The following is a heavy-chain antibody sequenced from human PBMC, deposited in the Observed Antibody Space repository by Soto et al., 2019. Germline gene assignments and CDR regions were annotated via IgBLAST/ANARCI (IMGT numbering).Heavy chain of an antibody. CDR3: ARVPLYWYFDY. CDR1: GFTFSSYS. Sequence: EVQLVESGGGLVQPGGSLRLSCAASGFTFSSYSMNWVRQAPGKGLEWVSYISSSSSTIYYADSVKGRFTISRDNAKNSLYLQMNSLREEDTAVYYCARVPLYWYFDYWGQGTLVTVSS. V-gene: IGHV3-48*02. D-gene: IGHD2-15*01. J-gene: IGHJ4*02. CDR2: ISSSSSTI.